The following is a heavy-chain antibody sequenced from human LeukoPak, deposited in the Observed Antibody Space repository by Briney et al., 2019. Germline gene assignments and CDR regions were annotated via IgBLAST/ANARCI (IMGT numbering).Heavy chain of an antibody. J-gene: IGHJ4*02. CDR3: ALSAPDYYFDY. CDR1: GFTVSSNY. V-gene: IGHV3-66*02. CDR2: IYSGGST. D-gene: IGHD6-25*01. Sequence: AGGSLRLSRAASGFTVSSNYMSWVRQAPGKGLEWVSVIYSGGSTYYADSVKGRFTISRDNSKNTLYLQMNSLRAEDTAVYYCALSAPDYYFDYWGQGTLVTVSS.